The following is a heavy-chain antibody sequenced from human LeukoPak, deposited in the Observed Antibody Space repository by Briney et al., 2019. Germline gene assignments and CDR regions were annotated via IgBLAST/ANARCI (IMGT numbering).Heavy chain of an antibody. D-gene: IGHD3-9*01. V-gene: IGHV3-7*01. CDR3: ARGWLALYYYYYGMDV. CDR2: IKQDGSEK. J-gene: IGHJ6*02. CDR1: GFTFSSYW. Sequence: GSLRLSCAASGFTFSSYWMSWVCQAPGKGLEWVANIKQDGSEKYYVDSVKGRFTISRDNAKNSLYLQMNSLRAEDTAVYYCARGWLALYYYYYGMDVWGQGTTVTVSS.